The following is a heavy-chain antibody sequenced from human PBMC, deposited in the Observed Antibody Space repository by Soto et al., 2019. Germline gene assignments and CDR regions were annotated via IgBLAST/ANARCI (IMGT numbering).Heavy chain of an antibody. J-gene: IGHJ1*01. V-gene: IGHV3-30*03. CDR1: GFPFSSYG. Sequence: QVQLVESGGGVVQPGRSLRLSCAASGFPFSSYGMHWVRQAPGKGLEWVAVISYDGSNKYYADSVKGRFTISRANPKNTLYLLMNSLSAEDTAVYYCASGYYGDSAEYFQHWGQGTLVTVSS. D-gene: IGHD4-17*01. CDR3: ASGYYGDSAEYFQH. CDR2: ISYDGSNK.